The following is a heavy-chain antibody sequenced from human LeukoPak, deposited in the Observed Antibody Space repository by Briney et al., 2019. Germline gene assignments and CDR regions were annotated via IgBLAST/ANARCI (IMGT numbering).Heavy chain of an antibody. J-gene: IGHJ4*02. CDR3: GRGKIDYGGNLDY. CDR1: GFTFSSNW. V-gene: IGHV3-74*01. Sequence: GGSLRLSCAASGFTFSSNWMHWVRQAPGKGLVWVSRINSDGSSTSYAGSVNARFTISRDNAKNTLYLQMNSLRVEDTAVYYCGRGKIDYGGNLDYWGQGTLVTVSS. CDR2: INSDGSST. D-gene: IGHD4-23*01.